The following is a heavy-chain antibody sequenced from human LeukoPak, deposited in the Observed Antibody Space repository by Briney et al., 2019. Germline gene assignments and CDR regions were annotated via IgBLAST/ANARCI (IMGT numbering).Heavy chain of an antibody. V-gene: IGHV1-69*04. J-gene: IGHJ4*02. CDR3: ASGGWLQLEGYFDY. CDR1: VGTFSSYA. CDR2: IIPILGIA. D-gene: IGHD5-24*01. Sequence: ASVNVSFKSSVGTFSSYAISWVRQAPGQGLEWVGMIIPILGIANYAQKFQGRVTITADKSTSTAYMELSSLRSEDTAVYYCASGGWLQLEGYFDYWGQGTLVTVSS.